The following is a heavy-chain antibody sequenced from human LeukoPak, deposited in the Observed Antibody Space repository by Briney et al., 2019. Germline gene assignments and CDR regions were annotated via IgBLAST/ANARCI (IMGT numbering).Heavy chain of an antibody. V-gene: IGHV3-64*01. CDR2: ISSNGGST. CDR1: GFTFSSYA. CDR3: ARTRSYYYGSGSYIDV. J-gene: IGHJ6*03. D-gene: IGHD3-10*01. Sequence: GGSLRLSCAASGFTFSSYAMHWVRQAPGKGLEYVSAISSNGGSTYYANSVKGRFTISRDNSKNTLYLQMGSLRAEDMAVYYCARTRSYYYGSGSYIDVWGKGTTVTVSS.